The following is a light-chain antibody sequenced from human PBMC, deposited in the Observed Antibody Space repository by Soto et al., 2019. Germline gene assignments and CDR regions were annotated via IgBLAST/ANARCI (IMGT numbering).Light chain of an antibody. Sequence: QSALTQPRSVSGYPGQSVTISCTGTSSDVGGHNYVSWYQQYPGKAPKLLLSSVSKRPSGVPDRFSGSKSGNTASLTISGLQAEDEADYYCCSYAGSYTYVFGTGTRSPS. V-gene: IGLV2-11*01. J-gene: IGLJ1*01. CDR2: SVS. CDR3: CSYAGSYTYV. CDR1: SSDVGGHNY.